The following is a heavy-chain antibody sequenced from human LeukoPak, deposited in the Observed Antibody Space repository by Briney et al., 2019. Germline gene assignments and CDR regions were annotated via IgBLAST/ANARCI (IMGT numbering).Heavy chain of an antibody. CDR3: ARDSGYGSVFYYFDY. CDR1: GFTFSTYS. J-gene: IGHJ4*02. CDR2: ISSSSSAI. V-gene: IGHV3-48*04. Sequence: GGSLRLSCAASGFTFSTYSMNWVRQAPGKGLEWVSYISSSSSAIYYADSVKGRFTISRDNAKNSLYLQMNSLRVEDTAVYYCARDSGYGSVFYYFDYWGQGTLVTVSS. D-gene: IGHD3-10*01.